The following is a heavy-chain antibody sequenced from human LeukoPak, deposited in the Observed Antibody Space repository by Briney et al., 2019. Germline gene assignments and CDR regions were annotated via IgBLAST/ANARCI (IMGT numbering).Heavy chain of an antibody. CDR2: IRYDGRSE. V-gene: IGHV3-30*02. CDR1: EFIFSDYD. CDR3: ARTRLGTSTSFYFDL. J-gene: IGHJ4*02. Sequence: GGSLRLSCAASEFIFSDYDMHWVRQAPGKGLEWVALIRYDGRSEYYSGYMQGWFTISRDNSKNNLFLNMNNLGPEDTAVYFCARTRLGTSTSFYFDLWGQGTLVTVSS. D-gene: IGHD1-26*01.